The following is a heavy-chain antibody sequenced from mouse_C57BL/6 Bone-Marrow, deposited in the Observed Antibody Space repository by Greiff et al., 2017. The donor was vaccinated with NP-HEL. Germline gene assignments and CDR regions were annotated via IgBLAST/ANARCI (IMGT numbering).Heavy chain of an antibody. CDR1: GFTFSSYA. CDR3: ARGWLLRDY. CDR2: ISDGGSYT. J-gene: IGHJ2*01. Sequence: EVKLMESGGGLVKPGGSLKLSCAASGFTFSSYAMSWVRQTPEKRLGWVATISDGGSYTYYPDNVKGRFTISRDNAKNNLYLQMSHLKSEDTAMYYCARGWLLRDYWGQGTTLTVSS. V-gene: IGHV5-4*03. D-gene: IGHD2-3*01.